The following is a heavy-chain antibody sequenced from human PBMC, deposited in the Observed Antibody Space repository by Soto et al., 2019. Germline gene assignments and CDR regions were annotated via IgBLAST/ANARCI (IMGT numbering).Heavy chain of an antibody. Sequence: SETLSLTCTVSGGAVSSGTYYWSWIRQPPGKGLEWIGHIYFTGSTNYNPSLKSRVTMSLDTSRNQFSLKLSSVTAADTAVYYCTRGPPRVQWFDPWGLGTMVTVYS. CDR1: GGAVSSGTYY. V-gene: IGHV4-61*01. CDR2: IYFTGST. J-gene: IGHJ5*02. CDR3: TRGPPRVQWFDP.